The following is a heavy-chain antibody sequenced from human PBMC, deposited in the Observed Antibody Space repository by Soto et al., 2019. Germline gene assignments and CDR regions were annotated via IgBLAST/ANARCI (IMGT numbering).Heavy chain of an antibody. D-gene: IGHD2-2*01. CDR1: RYSFTSYW. CDR2: IDPSDSYT. Sequence: GESLKISCKGSRYSFTSYWISWVRQMPGKGLEWMGRIDPSDSYTNYSPSFQGHVTISADKSISTAYLQWSSLKASDTAMYYCASDSSLRCSSTSCYEDYYYGMDVWGQGTTVTVSS. J-gene: IGHJ6*02. V-gene: IGHV5-10-1*01. CDR3: ASDSSLRCSSTSCYEDYYYGMDV.